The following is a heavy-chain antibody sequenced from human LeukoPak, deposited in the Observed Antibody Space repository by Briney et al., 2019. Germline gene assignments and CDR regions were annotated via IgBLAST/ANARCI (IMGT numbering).Heavy chain of an antibody. D-gene: IGHD3-10*01. V-gene: IGHV1-18*01. CDR1: GYTFTSYG. J-gene: IGHJ4*02. CDR3: ARTLYYYGSGYYFDY. CDR2: ISAYNGNT. Sequence: ASVKVSCKASGYTFTSYGISWVRQAPGQGLEWMGWISAYNGNTNYAQKLQGRVTMTTDTSTSTAYMDLRSLRSDDTAVYYCARTLYYYGSGYYFDYWGQGTLVTVSS.